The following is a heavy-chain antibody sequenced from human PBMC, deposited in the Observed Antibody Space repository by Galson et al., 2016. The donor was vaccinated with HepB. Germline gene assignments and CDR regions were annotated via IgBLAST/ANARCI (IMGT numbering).Heavy chain of an antibody. D-gene: IGHD3-22*01. CDR1: GFSFDDYA. Sequence: SLRLSCAASGFSFDDYAMHWVRQAPGKGLEWVAMIWSDGSNKYYIDSVKGRFTISRDNFQNTLYLQMNSLRAEDTAVYYCTRDPGYYDSSGYYYPGPFDWGQGTLVTVSS. J-gene: IGHJ4*02. CDR3: TRDPGYYDSSGYYYPGPFD. V-gene: IGHV3-33*08. CDR2: IWSDGSNK.